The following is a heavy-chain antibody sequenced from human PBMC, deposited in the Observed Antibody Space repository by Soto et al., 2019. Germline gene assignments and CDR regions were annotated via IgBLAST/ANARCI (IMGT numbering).Heavy chain of an antibody. CDR1: GFTFSNSW. V-gene: IGHV3-7*01. Sequence: GGSLRLSCVVSGFTFSNSWMSWVRQAPGKGLEWVANIKQDGSEKYYVDSVKGRFTISRDNGKNSLYLQMNSLRPEDTALYYCVKDHYRPAIYGMHVPGQATTVTVSS. J-gene: IGHJ6*02. CDR3: VKDHYRPAIYGMHV. CDR2: IKQDGSEK. D-gene: IGHD3-16*02.